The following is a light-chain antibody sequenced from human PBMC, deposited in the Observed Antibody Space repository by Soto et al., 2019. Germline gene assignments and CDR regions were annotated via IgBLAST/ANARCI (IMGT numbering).Light chain of an antibody. V-gene: IGKV3-20*01. CDR1: QSVSSSY. CDR3: PQYARSPCT. CDR2: GAS. J-gene: IGKJ1*01. Sequence: IVLTKSPSTLSLSPGQRATLSSSSSQSVSSSYLAWYQQKPGQAPRLLIYGASSRATGIPDRFSGSGSGTDFTLTICRLEPEDAVLYYCPQYARSPCTYGQGTKVDIK.